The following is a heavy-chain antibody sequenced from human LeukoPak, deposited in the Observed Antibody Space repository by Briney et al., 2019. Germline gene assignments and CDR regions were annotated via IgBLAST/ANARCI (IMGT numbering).Heavy chain of an antibody. CDR1: GFTFSSYS. Sequence: GGTLRLSCAASGFTFSSYSMNWVRQAPGKGLEWVSSISSSSSYIYYADSVKGRFTISRDNAKNSLYLQMNSLRAEDTAVYYCARVVSSSWFSLDYYYYYYMDVWGKGTTVTISS. CDR2: ISSSSSYI. J-gene: IGHJ6*03. D-gene: IGHD6-13*01. CDR3: ARVVSSSWFSLDYYYYYYMDV. V-gene: IGHV3-21*01.